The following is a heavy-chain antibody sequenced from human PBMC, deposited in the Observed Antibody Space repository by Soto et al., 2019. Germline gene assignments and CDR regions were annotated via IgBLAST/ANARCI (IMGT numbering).Heavy chain of an antibody. V-gene: IGHV3-48*03. D-gene: IGHD6-6*01. CDR1: GFTFSSYE. CDR2: ISSSGSTI. CDR3: ARGAGQSIALYYYYGMDV. Sequence: EVQLVESGGGLVQPGGSLRLSCAASGFTFSSYEMNWVRQAPGKGLEWVSYISSSGSTIYYADSVKGRFTISRDNAKKSLYLQMNSLRAEDTAVYYCARGAGQSIALYYYYGMDVWGQGTTVTVSS. J-gene: IGHJ6*02.